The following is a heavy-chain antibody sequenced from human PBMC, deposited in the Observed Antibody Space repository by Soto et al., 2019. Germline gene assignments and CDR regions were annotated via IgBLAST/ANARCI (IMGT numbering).Heavy chain of an antibody. D-gene: IGHD2-15*01. CDR3: AAVYCSGGGCSPDFDY. CDR1: GGTFSSYA. CDR2: IIPIFGTA. J-gene: IGHJ4*02. V-gene: IGHV1-69*13. Sequence: SVKVSCKASGGTFSSYAISWVRQAPGQGLEWMGGIIPIFGTANYAQKFQGRVTITADDSTSTAYMELSSLRSEDTAVYYCAAVYCSGGGCSPDFDYWGQGTLVTVSS.